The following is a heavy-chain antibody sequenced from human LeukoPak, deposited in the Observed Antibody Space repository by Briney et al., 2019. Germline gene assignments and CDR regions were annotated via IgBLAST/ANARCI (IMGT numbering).Heavy chain of an antibody. V-gene: IGHV3-48*01. CDR1: GFTFSGYS. CDR3: ASGPTPGVAAAADY. D-gene: IGHD6-13*01. J-gene: IGHJ4*02. Sequence: GGSLRLSCAASGFTFSGYSMHWFRQAPGKGLEWISYITTTSSTTYYIDSVEGRFTISRDNARNSLYLQMNSLRVDDTAVYYCASGPTPGVAAAADYWGQGTLVTVSS. CDR2: ITTTSSTT.